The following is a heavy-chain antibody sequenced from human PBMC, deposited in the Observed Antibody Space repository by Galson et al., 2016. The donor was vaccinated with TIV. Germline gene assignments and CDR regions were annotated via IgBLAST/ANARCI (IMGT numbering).Heavy chain of an antibody. CDR2: ISTDGTDT. J-gene: IGHJ4*02. V-gene: IGHV3-74*01. CDR1: GFSFSAYW. D-gene: IGHD1/OR15-1a*01. Sequence: SLRLSCAASGFSFSAYWMHWVRHAPGKGLVSISRISTDGTDTSYADSVKGRFTISRDNPRYTLYLQMSSLRDEDTAVYYCARGEHEVATGTTLYYWGQGTLVAVSS. CDR3: ARGEHEVATGTTLYY.